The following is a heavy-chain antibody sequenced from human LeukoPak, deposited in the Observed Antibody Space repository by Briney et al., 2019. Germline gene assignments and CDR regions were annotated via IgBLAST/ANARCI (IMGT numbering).Heavy chain of an antibody. CDR2: IYYSGST. J-gene: IGHJ4*02. D-gene: IGHD3-3*01. Sequence: SETLSLTCAVYGGPFSDYYWSWIRQPPGKGLEWIGYIYYSGSTNYNPSLKSRVTISVDTSKNQFSLKLSSVTAADTAVYYCARVSPYYDFWSGPFDYWGQGTLVTVSS. CDR1: GGPFSDYY. CDR3: ARVSPYYDFWSGPFDY. V-gene: IGHV4-59*01.